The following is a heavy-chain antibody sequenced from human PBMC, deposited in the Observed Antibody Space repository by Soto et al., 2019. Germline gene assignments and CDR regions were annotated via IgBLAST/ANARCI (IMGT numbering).Heavy chain of an antibody. CDR2: ISGSGGST. Sequence: GESLKISCAASGFTFSSYAMSWVRQAPGKGLEWVSAISGSGGSTYYADSVKGRFTISRDNSKNTLYLQMNSLRAEDTAVYYCAKDYYGSGSYTYYFDYWGQGTLVTVSS. J-gene: IGHJ4*02. CDR3: AKDYYGSGSYTYYFDY. D-gene: IGHD3-10*01. CDR1: GFTFSSYA. V-gene: IGHV3-23*01.